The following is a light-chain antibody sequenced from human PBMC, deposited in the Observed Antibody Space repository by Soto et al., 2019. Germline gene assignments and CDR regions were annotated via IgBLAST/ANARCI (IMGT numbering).Light chain of an antibody. CDR1: QDINIY. Sequence: DIQMTQSPSSLFASVGDRVTITCQATQDINIYLNWYQQKPGKAPNLLIYDASNLEIGVPSRFSGRRSGTDFTCTISSLQPEDIATYYCQQYGDLPITFGQGTRLETK. V-gene: IGKV1-33*01. CDR3: QQYGDLPIT. J-gene: IGKJ5*01. CDR2: DAS.